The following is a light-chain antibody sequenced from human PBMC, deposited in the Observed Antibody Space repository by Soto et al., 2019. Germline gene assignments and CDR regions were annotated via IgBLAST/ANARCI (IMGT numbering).Light chain of an antibody. V-gene: IGKV3-15*01. CDR2: DTY. CDR3: QQYNDWFSIT. Sequence: EIVMTQSPDTLSVSPGERAALSCRASQSVSSKFAWYRQRPGQAPRLVIYDTYTRATGVPARFSGSGSGTEFTLTISCLQSEDFGVYYCQQYNDWFSITFGQGTRLEIK. CDR1: QSVSSK. J-gene: IGKJ5*01.